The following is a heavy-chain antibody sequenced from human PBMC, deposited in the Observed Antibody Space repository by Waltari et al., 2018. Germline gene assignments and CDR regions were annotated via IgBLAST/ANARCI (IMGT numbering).Heavy chain of an antibody. J-gene: IGHJ4*02. V-gene: IGHV3-21*01. CDR1: GFTFSSYS. CDR2: ISSSSSYI. D-gene: IGHD6-19*01. CDR3: ARASSSGWPYFDY. Sequence: EVQLVESGGGLVKPGGSMRLSCAASGFTFSSYSLNWFLQAPGKGLEWVSSISSSSSYIYYADSVKGRFTISRDNAKNSLYLQMNSLRAEDTAVYYCARASSSGWPYFDYWGQGTLVTVSS.